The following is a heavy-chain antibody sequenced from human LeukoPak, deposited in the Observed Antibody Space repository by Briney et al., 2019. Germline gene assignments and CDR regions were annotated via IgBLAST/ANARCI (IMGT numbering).Heavy chain of an antibody. Sequence: GGSLRLSCAASGFTFSSYGIHWVRQAPGKGLEWVAFIRYDGSNKYYADSVKGRFTISRDNSKNTLYLQMNSLRAEDTAVYYCARRSYCGGDCYGSDAFDIWGQGTMVTVSS. CDR2: IRYDGSNK. V-gene: IGHV3-30*02. J-gene: IGHJ3*02. CDR3: ARRSYCGGDCYGSDAFDI. D-gene: IGHD2-21*02. CDR1: GFTFSSYG.